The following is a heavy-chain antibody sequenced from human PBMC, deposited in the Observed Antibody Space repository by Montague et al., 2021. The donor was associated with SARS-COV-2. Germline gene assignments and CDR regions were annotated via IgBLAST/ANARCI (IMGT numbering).Heavy chain of an antibody. J-gene: IGHJ6*02. D-gene: IGHD1-26*01. CDR1: GGSISSNY. Sequence: SETLSLTCTVSGGSISSNYWNWIRQPPGQGLEWIGNIFHSGSASYNPSLKSRVTMSVDTSKKHFSLRLSSVTAADTAVYYCARHGLEGANTYYFGLDVWGQGTTVTVSS. CDR3: ARHGLEGANTYYFGLDV. V-gene: IGHV4-59*04. CDR2: IFHSGSA.